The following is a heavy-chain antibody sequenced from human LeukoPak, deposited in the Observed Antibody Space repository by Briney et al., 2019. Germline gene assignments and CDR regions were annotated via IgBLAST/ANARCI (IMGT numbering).Heavy chain of an antibody. V-gene: IGHV3-21*01. CDR2: IRSRSTNI. J-gene: IGHJ6*03. D-gene: IGHD6-19*01. CDR3: ARDAQWLVPEGYFYYMDV. CDR1: GLTFSRYS. Sequence: PGGSLRLSCAGSGLTFSRYSMNWFRQAPGKGLERVSSIRSRSTNIFYADSVKGRFTISRDNAKNSLYLQMNSLGAEDTAVYYCARDAQWLVPEGYFYYMDVWGKGTTVTVSS.